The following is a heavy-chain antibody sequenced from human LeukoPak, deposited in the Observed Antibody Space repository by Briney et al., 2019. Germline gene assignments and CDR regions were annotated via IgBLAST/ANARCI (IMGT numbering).Heavy chain of an antibody. V-gene: IGHV4-39*02. Sequence: PSETLSLTCTVSGDSVTSGGFYWAWLRQPPGKGLEWIATVYYTGSTYYNPSLKRRVTISIDTSKNHFSLKLRSVVAPDTAVYYCARHSGSGSLSRPFDPWGQGTLVTVSS. CDR1: GDSVTSGGFY. J-gene: IGHJ5*02. CDR3: ARHSGSGSLSRPFDP. D-gene: IGHD3-10*01. CDR2: VYYTGST.